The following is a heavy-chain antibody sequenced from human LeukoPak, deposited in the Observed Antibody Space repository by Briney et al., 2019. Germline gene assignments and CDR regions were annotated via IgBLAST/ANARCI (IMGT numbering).Heavy chain of an antibody. CDR2: INHSGSA. CDR3: ARGQGTVTTH. CDR1: GGSFSGYY. D-gene: IGHD4-17*01. J-gene: IGHJ4*02. Sequence: SETLSLTCAVSGGSFSGYYWTWIRQPPGKGLEWIGEINHSGSANYNPSLKSRVTISLDTSKNQFSLRLSSVTAADTAVYYRARGQGTVTTHWGQGTLVTVSS. V-gene: IGHV4-34*01.